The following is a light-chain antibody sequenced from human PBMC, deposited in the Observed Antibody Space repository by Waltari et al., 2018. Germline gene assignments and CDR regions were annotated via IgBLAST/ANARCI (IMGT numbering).Light chain of an antibody. CDR1: QSVSSY. CDR3: HQRSNWPIT. CDR2: DAS. J-gene: IGKJ5*01. V-gene: IGKV3-11*01. Sequence: EIVLTQFPATLSLSPGERATLSCRASQSVSSYLVWYPQKPGQTPRRVIYDASTRAPGIPARFSGSGSGTDFTLTISSLDPEDFAVYYCHQRSNWPITFGQGTRLEIK.